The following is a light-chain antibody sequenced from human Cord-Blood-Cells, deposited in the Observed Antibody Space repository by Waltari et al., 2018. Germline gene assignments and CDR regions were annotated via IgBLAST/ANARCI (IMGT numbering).Light chain of an antibody. V-gene: IGKV1-5*03. CDR1: QSISSW. CDR3: QQYNSYSLT. Sequence: DIQMTQSPSTLSASVGDRVTITCRASQSISSWLAWYQQKPGKAPKLLIYKSSSLESGVPSRISGRGSGTEFTLTISSLQPDDFATYYCQQYNSYSLTFGGGTKVEIK. CDR2: KSS. J-gene: IGKJ4*01.